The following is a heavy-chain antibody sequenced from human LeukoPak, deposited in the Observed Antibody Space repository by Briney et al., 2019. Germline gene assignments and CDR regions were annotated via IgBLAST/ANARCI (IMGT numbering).Heavy chain of an antibody. CDR2: IKSKTDGGTT. J-gene: IGHJ3*02. V-gene: IGHV3-15*01. D-gene: IGHD3-22*01. CDR3: TTKIVVVIKDDAFDI. CDR1: GFTFSNAW. Sequence: GGSLRLSCAASGFTFSNAWMSWVRQAPGKGLEWVGRIKSKTDGGTTDYAAPVKGRFTISRDDSKNTLYLQMNSLKTEDTAVYYCTTKIVVVIKDDAFDIWGQGTMVTVSS.